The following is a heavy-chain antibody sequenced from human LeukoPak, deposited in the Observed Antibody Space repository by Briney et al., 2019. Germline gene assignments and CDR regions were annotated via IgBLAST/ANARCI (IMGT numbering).Heavy chain of an antibody. CDR1: GFTFSSYA. D-gene: IGHD2-15*01. Sequence: GGSLRLSCAASGFTFSSYAMSWVRQAPGKGLEWVSAISGSDAGTYYADSVKGRFTISRDNSKNTLYLQMNSLRAEDAAVYYCAKAPLGRCSGAICYYFDYWGQGTLVTVSS. J-gene: IGHJ4*02. CDR3: AKAPLGRCSGAICYYFDY. V-gene: IGHV3-23*01. CDR2: ISGSDAGT.